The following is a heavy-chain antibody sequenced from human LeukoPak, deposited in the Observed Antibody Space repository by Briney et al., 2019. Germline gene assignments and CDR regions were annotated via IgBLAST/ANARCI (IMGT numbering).Heavy chain of an antibody. CDR3: AKRDKESYYYGMDA. Sequence: GGSLRLSCAASGYTLCVFGMHWVRDAPGEGLECVALISREGNKYHSDSVKGRFTLSRDNSKNTPSLQMNRRRREDTAVYYWAKRDKESYYYGMDAWGQETTVTVSS. J-gene: IGHJ6*02. D-gene: IGHD2-15*01. V-gene: IGHV3-30*18. CDR2: ISREGNK. CDR1: GYTLCVFG.